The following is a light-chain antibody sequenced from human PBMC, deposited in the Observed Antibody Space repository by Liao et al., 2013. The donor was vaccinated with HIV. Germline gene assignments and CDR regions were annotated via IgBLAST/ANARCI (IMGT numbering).Light chain of an antibody. CDR1: ALPKQY. J-gene: IGLJ3*02. Sequence: SYELTQPPSVSVSPGQTARITCSGDALPKQYAYWYQQKPGQAPVLLIYKDSERPSGIPERFSGSSSGTTVTLTISGVQAEDEADYYCQSADSSGTCPVFGGGTKLTAL. CDR3: QSADSSGTCPV. V-gene: IGLV3-25*03. CDR2: KDS.